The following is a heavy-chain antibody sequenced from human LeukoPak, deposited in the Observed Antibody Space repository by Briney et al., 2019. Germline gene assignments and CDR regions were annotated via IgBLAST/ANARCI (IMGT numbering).Heavy chain of an antibody. CDR3: ANGPSLGVLRYFDWLSYSGDFDY. J-gene: IGHJ4*02. Sequence: KSGGSLRLSCAASGFTFSDYYMSWIRQAPGKGLEWVSYISSSGSTIYYADSVKGRFTISRDNAKNSLYLQMNSLRAEDTAVYYCANGPSLGVLRYFDWLSYSGDFDYWGQGTLVTVSS. V-gene: IGHV3-11*04. CDR2: ISSSGSTI. CDR1: GFTFSDYY. D-gene: IGHD3-9*01.